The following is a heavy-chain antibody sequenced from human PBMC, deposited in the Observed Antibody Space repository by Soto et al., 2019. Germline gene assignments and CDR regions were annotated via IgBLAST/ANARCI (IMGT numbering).Heavy chain of an antibody. Sequence: SETLSLTCTVSGGSISSGGYYWSWIRQHPGKGLEWIGYIYYSGSTYYNPSLKSRVTISVDTSKNQFSLKLSSVTAADTAVYYCARDLGATSLVVPAARLGFDPWGQGTLVTVSS. D-gene: IGHD2-2*01. J-gene: IGHJ5*02. CDR2: IYYSGST. CDR3: ARDLGATSLVVPAARLGFDP. V-gene: IGHV4-31*03. CDR1: GGSISSGGYY.